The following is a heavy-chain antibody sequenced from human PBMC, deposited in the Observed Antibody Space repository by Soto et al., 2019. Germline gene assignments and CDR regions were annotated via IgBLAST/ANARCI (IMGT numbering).Heavy chain of an antibody. D-gene: IGHD3-22*01. Sequence: GGSLRLSCAASGGITFSSYGMHWVRQAPGKGLEWVAVISFDGNNRYYADSVKGRFTISRDNSKNALYLQMNSLRAEDTAVYYCARDVVPKYSSGYYYYGMDVWCQGTTVTVSS. V-gene: IGHV3-30*03. CDR2: ISFDGNNR. CDR3: ARDVVPKYSSGYYYYGMDV. J-gene: IGHJ6*02. CDR1: GGITFSSYG.